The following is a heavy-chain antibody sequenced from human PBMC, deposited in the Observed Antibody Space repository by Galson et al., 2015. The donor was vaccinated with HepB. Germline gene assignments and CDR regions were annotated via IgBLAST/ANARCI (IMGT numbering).Heavy chain of an antibody. D-gene: IGHD3-22*01. CDR3: ATPKRPIVVGNFDY. Sequence: SVKVSCKASGGTFSSYAISWVRQAPGQGLEWMGGIIPIFGTANYAQKFQGRVTITADESTSTAYMELSSLRSEDTAVYYCATPKRPIVVGNFDYWGQGTLVTVSS. CDR1: GGTFSSYA. J-gene: IGHJ4*02. V-gene: IGHV1-69*13. CDR2: IIPIFGTA.